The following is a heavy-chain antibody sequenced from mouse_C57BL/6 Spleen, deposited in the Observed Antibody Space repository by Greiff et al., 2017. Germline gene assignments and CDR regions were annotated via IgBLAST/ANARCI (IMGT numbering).Heavy chain of an antibody. CDR2: IDPEDGDT. CDR1: GFNIKDYY. V-gene: IGHV14-1*01. CDR3: TPIYYGNFSTSDV. D-gene: IGHD2-1*01. Sequence: EVHLVESGAELVRPGASVKLSCTASGFNIKDYYMHWVKQRPEQGLEWIGRIDPEDGDTEYAPKFQGKATMTADTSSNTAYLQLSSLTSEDTAVYYCTPIYYGNFSTSDVWGTGTTVTVSS. J-gene: IGHJ1*03.